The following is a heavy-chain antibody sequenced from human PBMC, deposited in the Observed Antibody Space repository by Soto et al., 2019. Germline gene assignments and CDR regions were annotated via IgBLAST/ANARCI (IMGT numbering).Heavy chain of an antibody. J-gene: IGHJ4*02. Sequence: GESLKISCKGSGYSFRINWITWVRQMPGEGLEWMGRIDLSDSYKSYSPSFQGHVSFSADTSINTAYLQWSSLRASDTAMYYCAGHGGAHYDSSGYHCALDYWGQGTPVTVSS. CDR1: GYSFRINW. D-gene: IGHD3-22*01. CDR2: IDLSDSYK. CDR3: AGHGGAHYDSSGYHCALDY. V-gene: IGHV5-10-1*01.